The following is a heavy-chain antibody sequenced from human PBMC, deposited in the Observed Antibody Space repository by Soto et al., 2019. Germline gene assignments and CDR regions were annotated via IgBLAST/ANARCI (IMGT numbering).Heavy chain of an antibody. CDR1: GFAFNNYG. CDR3: AREDSIIIPAVSDF. D-gene: IGHD2-2*01. Sequence: VGSLRLSCTVSGFAFNNYGINWVRQAPGKGLEWVSSISKSDYTYYSDSVTGRFTISRDNAKNSVSLQMNTPRVEDTAVYYCAREDSIIIPAVSDFWGQGTLVTVSS. CDR2: ISKSDYT. J-gene: IGHJ4*02. V-gene: IGHV3-21*01.